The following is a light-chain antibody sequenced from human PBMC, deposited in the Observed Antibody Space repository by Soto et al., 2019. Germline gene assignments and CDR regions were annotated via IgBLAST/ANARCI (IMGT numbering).Light chain of an antibody. CDR3: QQYGSSPIT. Sequence: DIHMTQSPSSLSASVGDRVTITCRASQGINHYLAWFQQKPGKVPKLLIYATSTLQSGVPSRFSGSGFGTDFTLTISGLQSEDFAVYYCQQYGSSPITFGQGTRLEIK. CDR2: ATS. V-gene: IGKV1-27*01. J-gene: IGKJ5*01. CDR1: QGINHY.